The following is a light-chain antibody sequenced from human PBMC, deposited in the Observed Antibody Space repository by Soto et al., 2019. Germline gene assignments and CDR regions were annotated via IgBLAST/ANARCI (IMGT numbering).Light chain of an antibody. CDR3: QQYGSSPWT. J-gene: IGKJ1*01. CDR1: QSVSSSY. Sequence: EIVLTQSPGTLSLSPGERATLSCRASQSVSSSYLGWYQQTPGQAPRLLIYGASSRATGIPDRFGGSGSGTDFTLTISRLEPEDFAVYYCQQYGSSPWTFGQGTKVDIK. CDR2: GAS. V-gene: IGKV3-20*01.